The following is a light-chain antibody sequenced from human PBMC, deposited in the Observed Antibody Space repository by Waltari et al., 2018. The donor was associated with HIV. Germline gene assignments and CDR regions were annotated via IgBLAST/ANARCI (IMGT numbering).Light chain of an antibody. CDR1: SSAVGNYNR. J-gene: IGLJ2*01. CDR2: EVS. CDR3: SSYTSSNTCVV. Sequence: QSALTQPPSVSGSPGQSVTISCTGTSSAVGNYNRVSWYQQPPGPAPKLMIYEVSNRPSGVPRRFSGSKSGNTASLTISGLQAEDEADYYCSSYTSSNTCVVFGGGTKLTVL. V-gene: IGLV2-18*02.